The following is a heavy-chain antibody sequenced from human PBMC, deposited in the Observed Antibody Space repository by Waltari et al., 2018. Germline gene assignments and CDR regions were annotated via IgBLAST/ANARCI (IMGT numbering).Heavy chain of an antibody. J-gene: IGHJ4*02. CDR2: INDDGTKE. Sequence: EVQLVESGGGLVQPGGSLRLSCVASGFDFHGYWMGWFRQAPGKSLEWVANINDDGTKEFYVESRKGRVTISRDNAKNSVYLQTTSLRAEDTALYYCARSGLVSAFDYWGQGSLVTVAS. CDR1: GFDFHGYW. V-gene: IGHV3-7*01. CDR3: ARSGLVSAFDY. D-gene: IGHD3-9*01.